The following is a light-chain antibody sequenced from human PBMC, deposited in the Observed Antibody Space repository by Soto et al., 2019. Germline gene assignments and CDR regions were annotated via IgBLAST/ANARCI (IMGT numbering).Light chain of an antibody. CDR1: TSNIGHNS. CDR3: ATWDSRLNIV. Sequence: QSVLTQPPSVSAAPGQRVTISCSGTTSNIGHNSVSWYQQVPGTAPKLLIYENNRRPSGIPDRFSGSKSGTSATLDITGLQTGDEADYFCATWDSRLNIVFGGGTQVTVL. J-gene: IGLJ2*01. V-gene: IGLV1-51*02. CDR2: ENN.